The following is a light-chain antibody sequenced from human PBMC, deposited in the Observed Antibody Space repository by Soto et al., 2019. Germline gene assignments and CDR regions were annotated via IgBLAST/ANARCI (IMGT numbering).Light chain of an antibody. J-gene: IGLJ1*01. V-gene: IGLV1-51*01. CDR3: GSWDSSLSAYV. CDR2: DDD. Sequence: QSVLTQPRSVSAAPGQKVTISCSGSSSNIVGNSVSWYRQFPGTAPKLLIYDDDKRPSGFPDRFSGSKSGTSATLGITGFQTGDDADYYCGSWDSSLSAYVFGTGTKVTVL. CDR1: SSNIVGNS.